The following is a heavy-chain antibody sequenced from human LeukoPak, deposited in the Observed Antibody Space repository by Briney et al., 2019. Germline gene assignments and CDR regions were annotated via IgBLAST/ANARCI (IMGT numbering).Heavy chain of an antibody. J-gene: IGHJ4*02. V-gene: IGHV3-30*03. Sequence: GGSLRLSCAASGFTFSNYGMHWVRQAPGKGLEWVAVISYDGSYRYYADSVKGRFTISRDNSKNTLYLQMDSLRAEDTAIYYCADFGSGSYCFDYWGQGTLVTVSS. CDR2: ISYDGSYR. CDR3: ADFGSGSYCFDY. CDR1: GFTFSNYG. D-gene: IGHD3-10*01.